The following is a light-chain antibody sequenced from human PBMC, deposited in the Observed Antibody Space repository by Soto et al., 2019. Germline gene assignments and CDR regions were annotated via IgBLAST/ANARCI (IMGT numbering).Light chain of an antibody. J-gene: IGKJ5*01. V-gene: IGKV1-39*01. Sequence: DIQMTQSPSSLSASVGDRVTITCRASQSIDTYLNWYQQKPGKAPKLLIYAASSLKSGVPSRFSDSGSGTDFALTITTLQPEDFATYFCQQSYSTPGFGQGTRLEIK. CDR1: QSIDTY. CDR2: AAS. CDR3: QQSYSTPG.